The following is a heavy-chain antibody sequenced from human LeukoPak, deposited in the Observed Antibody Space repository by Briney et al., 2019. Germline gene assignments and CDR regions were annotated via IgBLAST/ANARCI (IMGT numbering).Heavy chain of an antibody. J-gene: IGHJ4*02. CDR2: IKEDGGVK. V-gene: IGHV3-7*01. D-gene: IGHD6-13*01. CDR3: ARIGYSSSSFDY. Sequence: GGSLRLSCAASGFTFSNYWMSWVRQAPGKGLEWVANIKEDGGVKYYVDSVKGRFTISRDNAKKSVYLQMNSLRAEDTAVYYCARIGYSSSSFDYWGQGTLVIVYS. CDR1: GFTFSNYW.